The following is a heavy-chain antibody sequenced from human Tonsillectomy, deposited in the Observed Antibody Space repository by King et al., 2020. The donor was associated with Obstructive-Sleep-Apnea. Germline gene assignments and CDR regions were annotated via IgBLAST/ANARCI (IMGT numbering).Heavy chain of an antibody. CDR2: ISGSGGST. D-gene: IGHD6-13*01. J-gene: IGHJ4*02. CDR3: AKEGVADGRRGFEY. CDR1: GFTFSSYT. V-gene: IGHV3-23*04. Sequence: VQLVESGGGLVQPGGSLRLSCAASGFTFSSYTMTWVRQAPGKGLEWVSAISGSGGSTFYSDSVKGRFTISRHNSENTLYLQMNSLRAEDTAAYYCAKEGVADGRRGFEYWGQGTLVTVSS.